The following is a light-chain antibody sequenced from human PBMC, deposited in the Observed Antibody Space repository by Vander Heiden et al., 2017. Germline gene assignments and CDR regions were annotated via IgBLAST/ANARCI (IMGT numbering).Light chain of an antibody. CDR1: QSVSSN. J-gene: IGKJ4*01. Sequence: EIVQTQSPATLSVSPGERATLSCRASQSVSSNLGWYQQKPGQAPRLLIYAASTRATGIPARFSGSGSGTEFTLTISSLQSEDFAVYYCQQYNSWPLTFGRGTKVEIK. CDR2: AAS. V-gene: IGKV3-15*01. CDR3: QQYNSWPLT.